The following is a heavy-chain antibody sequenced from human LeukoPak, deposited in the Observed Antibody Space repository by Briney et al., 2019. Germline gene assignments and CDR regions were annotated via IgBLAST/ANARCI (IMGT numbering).Heavy chain of an antibody. CDR2: ISAYNGNT. CDR1: GYTFTSYG. J-gene: IGHJ4*02. V-gene: IGHV1-18*01. D-gene: IGHD3-16*02. CDR3: ARDVPYVWGSYRPFDY. Sequence: ASVKVSCKASGYTFTSYGISWVRQAPGQGLEWMGWISAYNGNTNYAQKLQGRVTMTTDTSTSTAYMELRSLRSDDTAVYYCARDVPYVWGSYRPFDYWGQGTLVTVSS.